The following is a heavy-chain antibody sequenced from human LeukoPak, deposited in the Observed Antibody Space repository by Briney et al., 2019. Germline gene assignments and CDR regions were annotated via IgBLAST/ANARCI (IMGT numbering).Heavy chain of an antibody. CDR1: GYTFTGYY. V-gene: IGHV1-2*02. J-gene: IGHJ6*03. Sequence: ASVKVSCKASGYTFTGYYMHWVRQAPGQGLEWMGWINPNSGGTNYAQKFQGRVTMTRDTSISTACMELSRLRSDDTAVYYCARVSSRGDYSNSRNYYYYYYMDVWGKGTTVTVSS. D-gene: IGHD4-11*01. CDR3: ARVSSRGDYSNSRNYYYYYYMDV. CDR2: INPNSGGT.